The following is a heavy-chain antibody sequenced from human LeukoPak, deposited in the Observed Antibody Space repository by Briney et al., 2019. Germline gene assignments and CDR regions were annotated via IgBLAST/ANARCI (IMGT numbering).Heavy chain of an antibody. J-gene: IGHJ3*02. D-gene: IGHD3/OR15-3a*01. CDR1: GFTFDDYA. CDR3: ARATDSDALDI. V-gene: IGHV3-9*01. CDR2: ISWNSGSI. Sequence: GGSLRLSCAASGFTFDDYAMHWVRQAPGKGLEWVSGISWNSGSIGYADSVKGRFTISRDNAKNSLYLQMNSLRAEDTALYYCARATDSDALDIWGQGTMVTVSS.